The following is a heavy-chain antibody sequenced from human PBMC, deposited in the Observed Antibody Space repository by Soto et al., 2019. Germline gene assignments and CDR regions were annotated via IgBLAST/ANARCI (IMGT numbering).Heavy chain of an antibody. D-gene: IGHD1-1*01. J-gene: IGHJ4*02. CDR2: IYYSGST. CDR3: ATRTTGTNLIDY. V-gene: IGHV4-39*01. CDR1: GGSISSSSYY. Sequence: PSETLSLTCTVSGGSISSSSYYWGWIRQPPGKGLEWIGSIYYSGSTYYNPSLKSRVTISVDTSKNQFSLKPSSVTAADTAVYYCATRTTGTNLIDYWGQGTLVTVS.